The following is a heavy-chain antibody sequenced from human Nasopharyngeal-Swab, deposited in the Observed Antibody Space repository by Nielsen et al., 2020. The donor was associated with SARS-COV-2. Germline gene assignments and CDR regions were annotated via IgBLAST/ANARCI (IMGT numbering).Heavy chain of an antibody. D-gene: IGHD5-24*01. Sequence: SVKVPCKASGYTFPGYYMHWLRQAPGQGLEWMGWINPNSGGTNYAQKFQGRVTMTRDTSISTAYMELSRLRSDDTAVYYCASSSMADDAFDIWGQGTMVTVSS. CDR3: ASSSMADDAFDI. CDR2: INPNSGGT. CDR1: GYTFPGYY. V-gene: IGHV1-2*02. J-gene: IGHJ3*02.